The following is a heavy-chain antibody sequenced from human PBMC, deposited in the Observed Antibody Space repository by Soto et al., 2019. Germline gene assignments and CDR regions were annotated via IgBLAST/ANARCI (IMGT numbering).Heavy chain of an antibody. D-gene: IGHD2-8*01. J-gene: IGHJ4*02. CDR3: ARANGGTWDFDY. CDR2: IYHSGNT. Sequence: QVQLRESGPGLVKPSQTLSLTCSVSGGSMTSGDYYWSWIRQPPGKGLEWLGYIYHSGNTYYNPSLKSRLSISVDTSKTHFSLQLHSVTAADTAVYFYARANGGTWDFDYWGQGTLVTVSS. CDR1: GGSMTSGDYY. V-gene: IGHV4-30-4*01.